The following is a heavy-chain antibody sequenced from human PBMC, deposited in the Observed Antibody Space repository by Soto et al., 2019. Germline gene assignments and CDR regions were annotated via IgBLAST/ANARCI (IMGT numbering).Heavy chain of an antibody. CDR2: INSDGSST. Sequence: PGGSLRLSCTASRFTFSTYWMHWVRQDPGKGLLWVSRINSDGSSTNYADSVKGRFTISRDNAKSTLWLQMNSLRAEDTAVYYWASAMGGTRNALNIWGQGTMVTVSS. V-gene: IGHV3-74*01. J-gene: IGHJ3*02. CDR1: RFTFSTYW. CDR3: ASAMGGTRNALNI. D-gene: IGHD6-19*01.